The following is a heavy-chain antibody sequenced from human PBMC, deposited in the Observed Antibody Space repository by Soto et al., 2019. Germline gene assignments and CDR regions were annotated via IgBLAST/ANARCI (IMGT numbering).Heavy chain of an antibody. Sequence: GGSLRLSCAASGFTFSSYWMSWVRQAPGKGLEWVANIKQDGSEKYYVDSVKGRFTISRDNAKNSLYLQMNSLRAEDTAVYDCAREAGDREPYYYYMDVWGKGTTVTVSS. CDR3: AREAGDREPYYYYMDV. D-gene: IGHD7-27*01. J-gene: IGHJ6*03. CDR2: IKQDGSEK. CDR1: GFTFSSYW. V-gene: IGHV3-7*03.